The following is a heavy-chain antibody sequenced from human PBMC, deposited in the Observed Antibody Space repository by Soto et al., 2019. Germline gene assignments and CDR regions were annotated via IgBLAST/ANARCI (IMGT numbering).Heavy chain of an antibody. CDR1: GFSLSTSGVD. D-gene: IGHD6-6*01. CDR2: IYWDDDK. CDR3: AHRRPYSNSPEYFFDY. V-gene: IGHV2-5*02. Sequence: QITLKESGPTLVKPTQTLTLTCTFSGFSLSTSGVDVGWIRQPPGKALEWLALIYWDDDKRYSPSLKSRLTITKDTSKNKVVLTMTNMDPLDTATYYCAHRRPYSNSPEYFFDYWGQGTLVTVSS. J-gene: IGHJ4*02.